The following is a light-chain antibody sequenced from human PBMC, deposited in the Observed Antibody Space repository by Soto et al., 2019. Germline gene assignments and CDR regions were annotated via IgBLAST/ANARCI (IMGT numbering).Light chain of an antibody. Sequence: DIQMTQSPSSLSASVGDRVTITCRASQDISVYLAWYQQKPGKVPKLLIYSASTLQSGVPSRFSGSGSGTDFTLTISSPQPEDVATYYCQKFNTAPLTFGQGTRLEIK. V-gene: IGKV1-27*01. CDR2: SAS. CDR1: QDISVY. CDR3: QKFNTAPLT. J-gene: IGKJ5*01.